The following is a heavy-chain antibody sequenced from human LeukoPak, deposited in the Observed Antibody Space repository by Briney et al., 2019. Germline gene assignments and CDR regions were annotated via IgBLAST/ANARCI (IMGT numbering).Heavy chain of an antibody. V-gene: IGHV3-7*03. J-gene: IGHJ6*02. D-gene: IGHD1-26*01. CDR1: GFTFSSYW. CDR2: IKPAGSET. Sequence: HPGGSLRLSCAASGFTFSSYWMSWVRQAPGKGLEWVATIKPAGSETYYVDSVKGRFTISRDNAKNSLYLQMNSLRAEDTALYYCAKDIYGGSYGAYYYGMDVWGQGTTVTVSS. CDR3: AKDIYGGSYGAYYYGMDV.